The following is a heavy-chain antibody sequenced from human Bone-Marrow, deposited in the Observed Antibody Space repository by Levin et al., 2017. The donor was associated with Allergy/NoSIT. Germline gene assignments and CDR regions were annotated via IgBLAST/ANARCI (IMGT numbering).Heavy chain of an antibody. J-gene: IGHJ3*02. Sequence: ASVKVSCRASGYSFTAYGINWVRQAPGQGLEWMGWISGYNGNTIYSRSLQDRFTMPRDTSTNTAYMDLRSLRSDDTAVYFCARFPMTEVVDNPFDIWGQGTRVTVSS. D-gene: IGHD3-22*01. CDR1: GYSFTAYG. V-gene: IGHV1-18*04. CDR2: ISGYNGNT. CDR3: ARFPMTEVVDNPFDI.